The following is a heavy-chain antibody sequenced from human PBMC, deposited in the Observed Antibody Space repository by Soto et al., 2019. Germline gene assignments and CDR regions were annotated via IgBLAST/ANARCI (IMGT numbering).Heavy chain of an antibody. CDR2: IGSTGGTI. Sequence: GGSLRLSCEASGFTFRSYFMNWVRQAPGKGLQWVAHIGSTGGTIYYADSVKGRFAVSRDNAKNSLYLQLNSLRVDDTAIYYCARDGGEYYLNVWGQGTAVTVSS. J-gene: IGHJ4*02. D-gene: IGHD4-17*01. CDR3: ARDGGEYYLNV. V-gene: IGHV3-11*01. CDR1: GFTFRSYF.